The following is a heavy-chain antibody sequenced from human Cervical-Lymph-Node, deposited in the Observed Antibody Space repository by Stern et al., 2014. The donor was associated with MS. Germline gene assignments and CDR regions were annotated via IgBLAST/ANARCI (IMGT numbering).Heavy chain of an antibody. CDR1: GFTFSSYA. Sequence: EDPLGESGGTLVQPGGSLRLSCAASGFTFSSYAMSWVRQAPGKGLEWVSVISGSDGSTFYADSVKGRFTISRDNSKNTLFLQMNSLRAEDTAVYYCAKVYGSGPFDYWGQGTLVTVSS. D-gene: IGHD6-19*01. CDR2: ISGSDGST. CDR3: AKVYGSGPFDY. V-gene: IGHV3-23*04. J-gene: IGHJ4*02.